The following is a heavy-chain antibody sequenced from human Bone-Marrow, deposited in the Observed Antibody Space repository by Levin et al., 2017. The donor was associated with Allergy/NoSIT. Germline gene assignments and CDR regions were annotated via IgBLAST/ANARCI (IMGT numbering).Heavy chain of an antibody. CDR3: AKDHNHGYWLDN. D-gene: IGHD3-22*01. J-gene: IGHJ4*02. CDR1: GFHFAGYA. Sequence: LAGGSLRLSCVASGFHFAGYAMTWVRQAPGKGLEWVSGISGSGERIYYADSVKGRVTISRDNSKNTIYLQVNNLTPEDTAVYYCAKDHNHGYWLDNWGQGTLVTVSS. V-gene: IGHV3-23*01. CDR2: ISGSGERI.